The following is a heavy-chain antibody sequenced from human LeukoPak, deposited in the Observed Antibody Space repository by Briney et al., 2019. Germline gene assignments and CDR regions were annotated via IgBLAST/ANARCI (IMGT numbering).Heavy chain of an antibody. CDR2: INHSGST. CDR1: GGSFSGYY. V-gene: IGHV4-34*01. D-gene: IGHD3-9*01. J-gene: IGHJ4*02. CDR3: ARAPLWDILTGYSLTHFDY. Sequence: SETLSLTCAVYGGSFSGYYWSWIRQPPGKGLEWIGEINHSGSTNYNPSLKSRVTISVDTSKNQFSLKLSSVTAADTAVYCCARAPLWDILTGYSLTHFDYWGQGTLVTVSS.